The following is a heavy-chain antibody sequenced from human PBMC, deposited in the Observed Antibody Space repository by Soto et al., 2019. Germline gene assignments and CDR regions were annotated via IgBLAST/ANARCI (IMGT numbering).Heavy chain of an antibody. V-gene: IGHV4-34*01. J-gene: IGHJ6*02. CDR3: ARGRGVHYYYYGMDV. Sequence: PSETLSLTCAVYGGSFSGYYWSWIRQPPGKGLEWIGEINHSGSTNYNPSLKSRVTISVDTSKNQFSLKLSSVTAADTAVYYCARGRGVHYYYYGMDVWGQGTTVTVSS. CDR2: INHSGST. CDR1: GGSFSGYY. D-gene: IGHD3-10*01.